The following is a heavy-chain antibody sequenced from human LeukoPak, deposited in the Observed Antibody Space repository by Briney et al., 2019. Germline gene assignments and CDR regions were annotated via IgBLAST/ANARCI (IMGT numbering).Heavy chain of an antibody. D-gene: IGHD3-22*01. J-gene: IGHJ4*02. V-gene: IGHV3-30-3*01. CDR1: GFTLSSYA. CDR3: ARIRGATGYYWVDY. Sequence: GGSLRLSCAASGFTLSSYAMHWVRQAPGKGLEWVAVISTDGGKKYYADSVKGRFTISRDNSKYTLDLQMNSLRDEDTAVYYCARIRGATGYYWVDYWGQGSLVTVSS. CDR2: ISTDGGKK.